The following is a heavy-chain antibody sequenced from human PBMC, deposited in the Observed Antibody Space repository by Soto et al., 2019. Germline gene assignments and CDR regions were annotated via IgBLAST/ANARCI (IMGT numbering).Heavy chain of an antibody. CDR1: GFTFTRYS. V-gene: IGHV3-21*06. CDR3: ARESEDLTSNFDY. J-gene: IGHJ4*02. Sequence: GGSLRLSCAASGFTFTRYSMNWVRQAPGKGLEWVSSISSTTNYIYYGGSMKGRFTISRDNAKNSLYLEMNSLRAEDTAVYYCARESEDLTSNFDYWGQGTLVTVSS. CDR2: ISSTTNYI.